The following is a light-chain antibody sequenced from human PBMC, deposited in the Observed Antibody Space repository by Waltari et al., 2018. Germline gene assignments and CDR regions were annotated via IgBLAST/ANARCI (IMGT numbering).Light chain of an antibody. Sequence: QAALTQPRSVSGSLGQSVTISCTGTSTDIGSYNFVSWYQQHPGTAPKLMIYEVSNRPSGVSVRFSGSKSGNTASLTISGLQAEDESDYYCTSYAGINTLFGGGTRLTVL. CDR3: TSYAGINTL. V-gene: IGLV2-11*01. CDR1: STDIGSYNF. J-gene: IGLJ2*01. CDR2: EVS.